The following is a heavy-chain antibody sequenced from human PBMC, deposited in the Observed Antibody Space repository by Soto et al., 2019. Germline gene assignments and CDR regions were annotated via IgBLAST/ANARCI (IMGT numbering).Heavy chain of an antibody. CDR3: TTDGLGVVTPFDY. Sequence: EVQLVESGGGLVKPGGSLRLSCAASGFTFSNAWMSWVRQAPGKGLEWVGRIKSKTDGGTTDYAAPVKGRFTISRDDSNNTLYLQMNSLKTEDTAVYYCTTDGLGVVTPFDYWGQGTLVTVSS. V-gene: IGHV3-15*01. J-gene: IGHJ4*02. CDR2: IKSKTDGGTT. CDR1: GFTFSNAW. D-gene: IGHD2-21*02.